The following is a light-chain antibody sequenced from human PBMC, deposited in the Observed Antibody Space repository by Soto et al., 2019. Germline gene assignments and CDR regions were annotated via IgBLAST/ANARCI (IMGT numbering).Light chain of an antibody. CDR3: QQGYSRPRT. J-gene: IGKJ1*01. Sequence: DVQLTQSPSSLSASVGDRVTITCRASQSISSYLNWYQQKPGKAPNLLIFTSSNLESGVPSRFSGSGSGTDFTLTISSLQPEDFATYFCQQGYSRPRTFGQGTKVDI. CDR1: QSISSY. V-gene: IGKV1-39*01. CDR2: TSS.